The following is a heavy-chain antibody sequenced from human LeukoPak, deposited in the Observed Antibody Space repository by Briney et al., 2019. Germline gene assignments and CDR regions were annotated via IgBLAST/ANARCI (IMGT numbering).Heavy chain of an antibody. CDR1: GFTFSNYA. D-gene: IGHD3-10*01. CDR3: ARDMYDNGWSSFDY. CDR2: ISFDGTNK. Sequence: PGRSLRLSCAASGFTFSNYAMHWARQAPGKGLEWVAVISFDGTNKYYANSVQGRFTISRDNSKNTLYLQMNSLRTEDTALYYCARDMYDNGWSSFDYWGQGTLVTVSS. V-gene: IGHV3-30-3*01. J-gene: IGHJ4*02.